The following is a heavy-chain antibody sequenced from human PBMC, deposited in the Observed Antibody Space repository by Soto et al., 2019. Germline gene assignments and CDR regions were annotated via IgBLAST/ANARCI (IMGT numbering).Heavy chain of an antibody. V-gene: IGHV4-34*01. J-gene: IGHJ5*02. D-gene: IGHD2-2*01. CDR2: INHSGST. CDR1: GGSFSGYY. Sequence: SETLSLTCAVYGGSFSGYYWSWIRQPPGKGLEWIGEINHSGSTNYNPSLKSRVTISVDTSKNQFSLKLSSVTAADTAVYYCAREPEDIVVVPAAPVAFDPWGQGTLVTSPQ. CDR3: AREPEDIVVVPAAPVAFDP.